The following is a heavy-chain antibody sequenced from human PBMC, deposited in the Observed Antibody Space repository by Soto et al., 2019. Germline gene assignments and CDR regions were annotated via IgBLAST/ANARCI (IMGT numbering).Heavy chain of an antibody. CDR1: GYTFTSYA. Sequence: QVQVVQSGAEVKKPAASVKVSCKASGYTFTSYAMHWVRQAPGQRLEWMGWINAGNGNTKYSQKFQGRVTITRDTSASSADMELSSLRSEYTAVYYCVLARGWDDPFDIWGQGAMVTVSS. J-gene: IGHJ3*02. CDR2: INAGNGNT. CDR3: VLARGWDDPFDI. V-gene: IGHV1-3*01. D-gene: IGHD6-19*01.